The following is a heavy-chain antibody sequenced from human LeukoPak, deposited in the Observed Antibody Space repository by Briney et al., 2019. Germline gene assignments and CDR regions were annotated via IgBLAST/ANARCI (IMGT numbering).Heavy chain of an antibody. CDR1: GFTFSTYS. Sequence: GGSLRLSCAASGFTFSTYSMNWVRQAPGKGLEWVSYIDTGTSTIYYADSVKGRFTISKDNAKNSLYLQMNSLRAEDTAVYYCARMYSSGWYWFDPWGQGTLVTVSS. D-gene: IGHD6-19*01. CDR2: IDTGTSTI. J-gene: IGHJ5*02. V-gene: IGHV3-48*01. CDR3: ARMYSSGWYWFDP.